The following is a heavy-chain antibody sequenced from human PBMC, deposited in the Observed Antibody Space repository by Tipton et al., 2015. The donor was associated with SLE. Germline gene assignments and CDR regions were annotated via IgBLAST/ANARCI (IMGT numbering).Heavy chain of an antibody. CDR2: INHSGST. J-gene: IGHJ4*02. CDR1: GGSISSGGYY. CDR3: ARSVRGVIGYFDY. Sequence: TLSLTCTVSGGSISSGGYYWSWIRQPPGKGLEWIGEINHSGSTNYNPSLKSRVTISVDTSKNQFSLKLSSMTAADTAVYFCARSVRGVIGYFDYWGQGTLVTVSS. V-gene: IGHV4-39*07. D-gene: IGHD3-10*01.